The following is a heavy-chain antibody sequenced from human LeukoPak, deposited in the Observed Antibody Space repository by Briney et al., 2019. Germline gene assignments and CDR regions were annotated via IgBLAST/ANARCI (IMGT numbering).Heavy chain of an antibody. CDR2: ISYDGSNK. CDR1: GFTFSSYG. V-gene: IGHV3-30*18. CDR3: AKDPFLGSGSYSYYYYGMDV. J-gene: IGHJ6*04. Sequence: HPGRSLRLSCAASGFTFSSYGMHWVRQAPGKGLEWVAVISYDGSNKYYADSVKGRFTTSRDNSKNTLYLQMNSLRAEDTAVYYCAKDPFLGSGSYSYYYYGMDVWGKGTTVTVSS. D-gene: IGHD3-10*01.